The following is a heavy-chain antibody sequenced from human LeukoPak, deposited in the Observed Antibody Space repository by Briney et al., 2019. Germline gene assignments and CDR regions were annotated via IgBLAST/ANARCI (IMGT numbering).Heavy chain of an antibody. D-gene: IGHD3-22*01. CDR2: ISAYNGNT. CDR3: ARERITMILGPLFDI. V-gene: IGHV1-18*01. J-gene: IGHJ3*02. CDR1: GYTFTIYG. Sequence: ASVKVSCKASGYTFTIYGISWVRQAPGQGLEWMGWISAYNGNTNYAQKLQGRVTMTTDTSTSTAYMELRSLRSDDTAVYYCARERITMILGPLFDIWGQGTMVTVSS.